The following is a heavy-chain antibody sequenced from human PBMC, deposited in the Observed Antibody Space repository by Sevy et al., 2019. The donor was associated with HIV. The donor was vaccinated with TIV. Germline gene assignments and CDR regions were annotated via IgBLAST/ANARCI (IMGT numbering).Heavy chain of an antibody. Sequence: GGSLRLSCAASGFTFSSYAMSWVRQAPGKGLEWVSAISGSGGSTYYADSVKGRFTISRDKSKNTLYLQMNSLRAEDRAVCYCANRRGRWLQLGDSWGQGTLVTVSS. D-gene: IGHD5-12*01. V-gene: IGHV3-23*01. CDR2: ISGSGGST. CDR3: ANRRGRWLQLGDS. CDR1: GFTFSSYA. J-gene: IGHJ4*02.